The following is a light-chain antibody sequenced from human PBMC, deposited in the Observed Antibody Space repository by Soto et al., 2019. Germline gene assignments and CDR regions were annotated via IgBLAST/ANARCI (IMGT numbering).Light chain of an antibody. J-gene: IGKJ5*01. CDR2: AAS. V-gene: IGKV1-39*01. Sequence: DIQMTQSPSSLSASVGDRVTITCRASESISRHLNWYQQKPGKAPNLLIYAASTLQNGVPSRFSGICSGTDFTLTISSLQPEDFAAYYCQQSYSTLSISFGQGTRLEIK. CDR3: QQSYSTLSIS. CDR1: ESISRH.